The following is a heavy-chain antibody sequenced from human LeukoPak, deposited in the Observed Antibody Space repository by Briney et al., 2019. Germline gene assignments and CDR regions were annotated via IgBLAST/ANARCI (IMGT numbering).Heavy chain of an antibody. CDR3: AKVGRHQCGDYGYLDY. D-gene: IGHD4-17*01. Sequence: GGSLRLSCAASGFTFSSYAMSWVRQAPGKGLEWVSAISGSGGSTYYADSVKGRFTISRDNSKNTLYLQMNSLRAEDTAVYYCAKVGRHQCGDYGYLDYWGQGTLVTVSS. J-gene: IGHJ4*02. V-gene: IGHV3-23*01. CDR1: GFTFSSYA. CDR2: ISGSGGST.